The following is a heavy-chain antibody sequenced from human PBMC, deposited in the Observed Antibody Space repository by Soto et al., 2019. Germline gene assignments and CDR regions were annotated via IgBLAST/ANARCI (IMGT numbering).Heavy chain of an antibody. CDR2: INPNSGGT. J-gene: IGHJ4*02. V-gene: IGHV1-2*02. CDR3: ARVIYYDSSGYLDRPDY. D-gene: IGHD3-22*01. CDR1: GYTFTGYY. Sequence: QVQLVQSGAEVKKPGASVKVSCKASGYTFTGYYMHWVRQAPGQGLEWMGWINPNSGGTNYAQKFQGRVTMTRDTSISTAYMELSRLRSDDTAVYYCARVIYYDSSGYLDRPDYWGQGTLVTVSS.